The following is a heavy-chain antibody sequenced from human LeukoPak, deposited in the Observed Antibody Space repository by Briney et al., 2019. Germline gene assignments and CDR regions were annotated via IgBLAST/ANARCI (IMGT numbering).Heavy chain of an antibody. CDR2: ISYDGSNK. Sequence: PGRSLRLSCAASGFTFSAYGMHWVRQAPGKGLEWVAVISYDGSNKYYADSVKGRFTISRDNSKNTLYLQMNSLRAEDTAVYYCARDLSGSSSWVRFDYWGQGTLVTVSS. V-gene: IGHV3-33*05. D-gene: IGHD6-13*01. CDR1: GFTFSAYG. J-gene: IGHJ4*02. CDR3: ARDLSGSSSWVRFDY.